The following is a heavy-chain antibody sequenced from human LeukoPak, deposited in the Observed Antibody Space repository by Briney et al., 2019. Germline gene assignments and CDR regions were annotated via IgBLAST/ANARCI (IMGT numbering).Heavy chain of an antibody. CDR1: GGSISSSIYY. CDR2: IYYSGST. Sequence: SETLSLTCTVSGGSISSSIYYWGWIRQPPGKGLEWIGNIYYSGSTYDNPSLRGRVTISVDTSKNQFPLKVSSVTAADTAVYYCARQFRGSGWCYEYWGQGTLVTVSS. J-gene: IGHJ4*02. D-gene: IGHD6-19*01. V-gene: IGHV4-39*01. CDR3: ARQFRGSGWCYEY.